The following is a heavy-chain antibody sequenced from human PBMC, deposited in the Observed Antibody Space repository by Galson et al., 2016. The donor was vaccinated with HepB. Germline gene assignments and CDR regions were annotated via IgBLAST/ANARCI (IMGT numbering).Heavy chain of an antibody. Sequence: ETLSLTCTVSGGSISRNYWSWIRQPPGKGLEWIGYMYYSVTTNYNPSLKSRVTISADTSKNQLSLRLSSVTAADTAVYYCARAHAAAVVSYRFDSWGQGTPVTVSS. CDR3: ARAHAAAVVSYRFDS. CDR2: MYYSVTT. J-gene: IGHJ4*02. D-gene: IGHD6-13*01. V-gene: IGHV4-59*01. CDR1: GGSISRNY.